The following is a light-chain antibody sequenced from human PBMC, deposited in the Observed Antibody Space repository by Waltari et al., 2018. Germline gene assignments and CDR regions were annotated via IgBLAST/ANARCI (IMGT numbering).Light chain of an antibody. CDR3: VLYMGGAIL. Sequence: QTVVTQEPSISVSPGGTVTLTCGLSSGSVSTNYYTSWYQQTPGQAPRPLIDSTDTRSSGVPDRFSGSILGNKAVLTITGAQAHDEADYHCVLYMGGAILFGGVTKLTVL. CDR1: SGSVSTNYY. V-gene: IGLV8-61*01. J-gene: IGLJ2*01. CDR2: STD.